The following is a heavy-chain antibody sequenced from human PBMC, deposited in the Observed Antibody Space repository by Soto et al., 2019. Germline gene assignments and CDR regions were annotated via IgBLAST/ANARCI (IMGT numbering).Heavy chain of an antibody. V-gene: IGHV3-66*01. CDR2: IYNEFT. Sequence: EVQLVESGGGLVQPGGSLRLSCVASGFTVTDIYMNWVRQAPGKGLEWVSVIYNEFTDYADSVRGRFSISTDSSKNALYLQVNSLRADDWAVYYCVREPRYCSGGSCSIMGDAFDIWGQGTIVTVSS. CDR1: GFTVTDIY. J-gene: IGHJ3*02. CDR3: VREPRYCSGGSCSIMGDAFDI. D-gene: IGHD2-15*01.